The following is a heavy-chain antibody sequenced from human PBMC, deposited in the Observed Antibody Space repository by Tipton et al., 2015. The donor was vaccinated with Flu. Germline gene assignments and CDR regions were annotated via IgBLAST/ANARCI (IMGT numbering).Heavy chain of an antibody. V-gene: IGHV4-4*07. D-gene: IGHD3-22*01. CDR2: IYTTGST. CDR3: ATVGYNDRELDN. CDR1: GGSINSYY. J-gene: IGHJ4*02. Sequence: TLSLTCTVSGGSINSYYWTWIRQSAGKGLEWLGRIYTTGSTNYNPSLTSRVTMSLDTSENQLSLKLSSVTAADTAVYYCATVGYNDRELDNWGQGTLVTVSS.